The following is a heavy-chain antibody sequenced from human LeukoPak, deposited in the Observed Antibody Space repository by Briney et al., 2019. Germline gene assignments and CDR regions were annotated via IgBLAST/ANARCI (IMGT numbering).Heavy chain of an antibody. CDR3: AGVLRGAFDI. CDR2: SGGGSTT. V-gene: IGHV3-23*01. Sequence: PGGSLRLSCAASGFTFSNYAMSWVRQAPGKGLEWVSASGGGSTTYSADSVKGRFTISRDNSKNILYLQMNSLRAEDTAVYYCAGVLRGAFDIWGQGKMVAVSS. D-gene: IGHD3-10*01. CDR1: GFTFSNYA. J-gene: IGHJ3*02.